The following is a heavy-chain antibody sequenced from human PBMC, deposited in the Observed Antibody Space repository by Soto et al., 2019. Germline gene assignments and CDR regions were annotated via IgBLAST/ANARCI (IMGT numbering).Heavy chain of an antibody. D-gene: IGHD2-8*01. Sequence: GGSLRLSCAASGFTFSNYGMHWVRQTPGKGLEWVAVISYDGSHQFYTDSVKGRFAISRDNSKNTLYLQMNSLKTEDTAMYYCAKDPKCCTIGSHFLDNWFDPWGQGTLVTVSS. CDR3: AKDPKCCTIGSHFLDNWFDP. CDR2: ISYDGSHQ. CDR1: GFTFSNYG. J-gene: IGHJ5*02. V-gene: IGHV3-30*18.